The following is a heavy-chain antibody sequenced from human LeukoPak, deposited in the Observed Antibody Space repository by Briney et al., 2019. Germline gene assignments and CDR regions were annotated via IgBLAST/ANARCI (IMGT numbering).Heavy chain of an antibody. CDR2: ISGSGGST. D-gene: IGHD3-10*01. CDR1: GFTFGSYA. Sequence: GGSLRLSCAASGFTFGSYAMSWVRQAPGKGLEWVSAISGSGGSTYYADSVKGRFTISRDNSKNTLYLQMNSLRAEDTAVYYCAKDSHYYGSGSYCNYWGQGTLVTVSS. J-gene: IGHJ4*02. V-gene: IGHV3-23*01. CDR3: AKDSHYYGSGSYCNY.